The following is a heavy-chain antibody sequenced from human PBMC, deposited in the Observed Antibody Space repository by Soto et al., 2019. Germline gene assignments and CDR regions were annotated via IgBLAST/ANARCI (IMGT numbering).Heavy chain of an antibody. V-gene: IGHV4-59*06. CDR1: GGSISSYY. CDR2: IYYSGST. D-gene: IGHD6-6*01. Sequence: SETLSLTCTVSGGSISSYYWSWIRQPPGKGLEWIGYIYYSGSTYYNPSLKSRVTISVDTSKNQFSLKLSSVTAADTAVYYCTREYYSSSAYWGQGTLVTVSS. CDR3: TREYYSSSAY. J-gene: IGHJ4*02.